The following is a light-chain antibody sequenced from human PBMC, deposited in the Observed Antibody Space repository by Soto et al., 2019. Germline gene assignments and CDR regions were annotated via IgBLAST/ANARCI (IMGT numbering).Light chain of an antibody. J-gene: IGLJ2*01. Sequence: ALTQPPSASGSPGQSVAISCAGSTRDVGAYNYVSWYQQYPGKAPKLILYEVNKRPSGVPDRFSGSKSGNTASLTVSGLHTADEADYYCSSYAGNNNFVVFGGGTKLTVL. CDR3: SSYAGNNNFVV. CDR1: TRDVGAYNY. V-gene: IGLV2-8*01. CDR2: EVN.